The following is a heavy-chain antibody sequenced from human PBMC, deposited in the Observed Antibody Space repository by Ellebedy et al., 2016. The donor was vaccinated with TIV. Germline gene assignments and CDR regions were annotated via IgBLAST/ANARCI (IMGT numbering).Heavy chain of an antibody. J-gene: IGHJ4*02. CDR2: INPSGGST. CDR1: GYTFTDYC. D-gene: IGHD3-22*01. CDR3: ARDLDSSGYYGGDDY. V-gene: IGHV1-46*01. Sequence: ASVKVSCXASGYTFTDYCMHWVRQAPGQGLEWMGIINPSGGSTSYAQKFQGRVTMTRDTSTSTVYMELSSLRSEDTAVYYCARDLDSSGYYGGDDYWGQGTLVTVSS.